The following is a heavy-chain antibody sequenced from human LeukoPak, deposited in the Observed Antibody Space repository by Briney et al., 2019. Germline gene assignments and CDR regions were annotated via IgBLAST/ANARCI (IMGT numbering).Heavy chain of an antibody. J-gene: IGHJ4*02. V-gene: IGHV3-49*04. CDR3: TSRSLEYQLPTDY. Sequence: GSLRLSCTASGFTFGDYAMSWVRQAPGKGLEWVGFIRSKAYGGTTEYAASVKGRFTISRDDSKSIAYLQMNSLKTEDTAVYYCTSRSLEYQLPTDYWGQGTLVTVSS. CDR2: IRSKAYGGTT. D-gene: IGHD2-2*01. CDR1: GFTFGDYA.